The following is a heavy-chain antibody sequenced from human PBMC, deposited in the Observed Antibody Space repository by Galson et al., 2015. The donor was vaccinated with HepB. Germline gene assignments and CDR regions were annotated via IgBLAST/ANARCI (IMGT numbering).Heavy chain of an antibody. CDR3: AAESSSWYFY. J-gene: IGHJ4*02. Sequence: SLRLSCAASGFTFSSYSMNWVRQAPGKGLEWVSSISSSSSYIYYADSVKGRFTISRDNAKNSLYLQMNSLRAEDTAVYYCAAESSSWYFYWGQGTLVTVSS. CDR2: ISSSSSYI. CDR1: GFTFSSYS. V-gene: IGHV3-21*01. D-gene: IGHD6-13*01.